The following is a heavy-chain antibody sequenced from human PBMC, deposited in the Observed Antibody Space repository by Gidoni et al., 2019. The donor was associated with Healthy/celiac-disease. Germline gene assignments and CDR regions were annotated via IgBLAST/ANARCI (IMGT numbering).Heavy chain of an antibody. CDR1: GFTFSSYA. J-gene: IGHJ6*02. CDR3: AKVRGGSSSWYRPYYYYGMDV. Sequence: EVQLLESGGGLVQPGGSLRLSCAASGFTFSSYAMSWVRQAPGKGLELVSAISGSGGSTYYAYSVNGRFTISRDNAKNTLYLQMNSLRAEDTAVYYCAKVRGGSSSWYRPYYYYGMDVWGQGTTVTVSS. V-gene: IGHV3-23*01. CDR2: ISGSGGST. D-gene: IGHD6-13*01.